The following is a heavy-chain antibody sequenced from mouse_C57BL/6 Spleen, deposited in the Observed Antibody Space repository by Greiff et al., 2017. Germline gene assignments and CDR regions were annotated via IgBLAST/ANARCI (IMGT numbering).Heavy chain of an antibody. V-gene: IGHV1-50*01. CDR1: GYTFTSYW. J-gene: IGHJ2*01. CDR2: IDPSDSYT. D-gene: IGHD1-1*01. CDR3: ARSGYYYGSSPYYFDY. Sequence: VQLQQPGAELVKPGASVKLSCKASGYTFTSYWMQWVKQRPGQGLEWIGEIDPSDSYTNYNQKFKGKATLTVDTSSRTAYMQLSSLTSEDSAVYYCARSGYYYGSSPYYFDYWGQGTTLTVSS.